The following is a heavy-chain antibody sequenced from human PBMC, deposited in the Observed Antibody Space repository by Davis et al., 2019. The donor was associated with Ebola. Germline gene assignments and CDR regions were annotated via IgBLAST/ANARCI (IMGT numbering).Heavy chain of an antibody. Sequence: MPGGSLRLSCAVYGDSVSDYFWSWIRQPPGKGLEWIGETGHSGYTNYSPSLMSRVTMSVDSSKNQFSLKLHSVTAADTAVYYCARTTKTNIEASGLGFNSFDSWGQGALVSVSS. D-gene: IGHD4-17*01. V-gene: IGHV4-34*01. CDR2: TGHSGYT. CDR1: GDSVSDYF. CDR3: ARTTKTNIEASGLGFNSFDS. J-gene: IGHJ5*01.